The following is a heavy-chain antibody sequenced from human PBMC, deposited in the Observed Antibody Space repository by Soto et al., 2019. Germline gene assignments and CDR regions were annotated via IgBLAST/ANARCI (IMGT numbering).Heavy chain of an antibody. CDR1: GGSISSGGYS. D-gene: IGHD2-21*02. CDR3: AREAYCGGDCSPGGWFDP. CDR2: IYHSGST. J-gene: IGHJ5*02. V-gene: IGHV4-30-2*01. Sequence: SETLSLTCAASGGSISSGGYSWSWIRQPPGKGREWIGYIYHSGSTYYNPSLKSRVTISVDRSKNQFSLKLSSVTAADTAVYYCAREAYCGGDCSPGGWFDPWGQGTLVTVSS.